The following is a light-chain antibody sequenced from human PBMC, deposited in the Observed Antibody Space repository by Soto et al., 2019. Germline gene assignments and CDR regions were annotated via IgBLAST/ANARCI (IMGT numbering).Light chain of an antibody. CDR2: WAS. J-gene: IGKJ5*01. CDR1: QSVLYSSNGKNY. Sequence: DIVRTQSPDSLAVSLGGRATIKCKSSQSVLYSSNGKNYLAWYQQKPGQPPNLLIYWASTRKSGVPDRFSGSGSGSDFTLTISSLQAEDVAVYYCQQYDTLPITFGQGTRLEIK. CDR3: QQYDTLPIT. V-gene: IGKV4-1*01.